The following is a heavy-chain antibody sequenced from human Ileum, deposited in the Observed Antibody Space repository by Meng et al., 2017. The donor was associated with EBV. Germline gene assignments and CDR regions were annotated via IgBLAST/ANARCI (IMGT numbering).Heavy chain of an antibody. CDR2: MYYSGST. Sequence: QRQLQGSGPGLVKPSETLSLTCTVSGGSISNENDYWGWIRQPPGKGLEWIGSMYYSGSTYYNPSLKSRVTMSLDTSKNQFSLQLTSVTAADTALYYCATRVAAVIYYFDYWGQGTLVTVSS. J-gene: IGHJ4*02. V-gene: IGHV4-39*07. CDR3: ATRVAAVIYYFDY. CDR1: GGSISNENDY. D-gene: IGHD6-19*01.